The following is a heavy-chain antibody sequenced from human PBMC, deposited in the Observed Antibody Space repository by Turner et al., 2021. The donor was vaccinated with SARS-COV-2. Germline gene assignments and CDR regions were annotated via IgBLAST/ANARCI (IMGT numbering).Heavy chain of an antibody. CDR3: ARPKFPYYYYGMDV. V-gene: IGHV3-11*06. CDR2: ISSSTIYT. CDR1: GFTFSDYF. Sequence: QVQLVESGGGLVRPGGSLRLSCAASGFTFSDYFMSWSRQAPGKGLEWVSYISSSTIYTNYADSVKGRFTISRDNAKNSLYLQMNSLRAEDTAVYYCARPKFPYYYYGMDVWGQGTTVTVSS. D-gene: IGHD2-21*01. J-gene: IGHJ6*02.